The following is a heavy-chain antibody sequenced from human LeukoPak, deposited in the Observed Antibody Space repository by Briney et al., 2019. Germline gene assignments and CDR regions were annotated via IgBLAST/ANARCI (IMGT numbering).Heavy chain of an antibody. V-gene: IGHV3-21*06. CDR3: AKDGGFWSDYPYFDY. CDR2: ISSRSSFK. CDR1: GFTLSSHR. Sequence: GGSLRLSCAASGFTLSSHRMDWVRQAPGKGLEWVSSISSRSSFKDYADSVKGRFTISRDNAKNLLYLQMNSLGAEDTAVYFCAKDGGFWSDYPYFDYWGQGTQVTVSS. J-gene: IGHJ4*02. D-gene: IGHD3-3*01.